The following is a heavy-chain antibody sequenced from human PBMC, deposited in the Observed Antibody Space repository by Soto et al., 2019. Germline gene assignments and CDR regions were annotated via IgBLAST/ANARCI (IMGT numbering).Heavy chain of an antibody. CDR2: IGTSATTI. D-gene: IGHD2-2*01. V-gene: IGHV3-48*01. J-gene: IGHJ4*01. CDR1: GFTFSAYS. Sequence: EVQLVESGGGLVQPGGSLRLSCAASGFTFSAYSMNWVRQAPVKGLEWISYIGTSATTIHYADSVKVGFTISRNNAKKSLYLQMNSLSVDATAVYSCAIHYHYAFDYWGQGTLVTVSS. CDR3: AIHYHYAFDY.